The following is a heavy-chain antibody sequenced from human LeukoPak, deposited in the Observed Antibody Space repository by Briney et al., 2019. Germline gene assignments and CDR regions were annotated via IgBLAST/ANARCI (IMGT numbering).Heavy chain of an antibody. Sequence: ASVKVSCKASGGTFTSYAISWVRQAPGQGLEWMGRIIPILGIANYAQKFQGRVTITADKSTSTAYMELSSLRSEDTAVYYCATTGITMIVVALDYWGQGTLVTVSS. CDR3: ATTGITMIVVALDY. V-gene: IGHV1-69*04. CDR1: GGTFTSYA. CDR2: IIPILGIA. J-gene: IGHJ4*02. D-gene: IGHD3-22*01.